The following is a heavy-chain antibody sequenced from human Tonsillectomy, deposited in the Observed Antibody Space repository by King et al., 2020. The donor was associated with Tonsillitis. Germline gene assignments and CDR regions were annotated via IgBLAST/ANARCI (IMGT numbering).Heavy chain of an antibody. CDR3: AKEIKQVAGDWYFDL. J-gene: IGHJ2*01. V-gene: IGHV3-30*18. Sequence: VQLVESGGGVVQPGRSLRLSCAASGFTFSRYGMHWVRHSPGEGLEWVAVIGNDGSVTYYADSVKGRFTLSRDNSENTLYMQMNSLRVEDTAVYYCAKEIKQVAGDWYFDLWGRGTLVIVSS. D-gene: IGHD6-19*01. CDR1: GFTFSRYG. CDR2: IGNDGSVT.